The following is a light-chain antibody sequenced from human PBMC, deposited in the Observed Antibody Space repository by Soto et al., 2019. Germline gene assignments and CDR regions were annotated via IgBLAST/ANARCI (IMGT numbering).Light chain of an antibody. CDR1: QSISSY. J-gene: IGKJ2*01. Sequence: DIQMTQTPTSLSASVGDRVTITCRASQSISSYLNWYQQKQGKTPKLLIYAESSLQSGVPSRFSGSGSGTDFTLTISSLQPEDYATYYCQQSYSTLYTFGQGTKLDI. V-gene: IGKV1-39*01. CDR2: AES. CDR3: QQSYSTLYT.